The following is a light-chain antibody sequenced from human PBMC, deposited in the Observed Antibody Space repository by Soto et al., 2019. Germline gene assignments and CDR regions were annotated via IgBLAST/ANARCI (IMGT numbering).Light chain of an antibody. Sequence: TQSPGALSLSPGDRATLSCRASQSVSTRSLAWYQQKPGQAPRLLISGASSRATGIPDRFSGSGSGTDFTLTISRLEPEDFAVFYCQQYGTSPPTFGQGTKVDIK. CDR2: GAS. CDR3: QQYGTSPPT. J-gene: IGKJ1*01. CDR1: QSVSTRS. V-gene: IGKV3-20*01.